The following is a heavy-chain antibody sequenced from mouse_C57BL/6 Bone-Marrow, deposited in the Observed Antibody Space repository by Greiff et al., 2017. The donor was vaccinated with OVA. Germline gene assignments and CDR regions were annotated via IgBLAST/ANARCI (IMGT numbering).Heavy chain of an antibody. CDR1: GYTFTSYW. J-gene: IGHJ4*01. V-gene: IGHV1-64*01. CDR2: IHPNSGST. D-gene: IGHD1-1*01. Sequence: QVQLQQPGPELVKPGASVKLSCKASGYTFTSYWMHWVKQRPGQGLEWIGMIHPNSGSTNYNEKFKSKATLTVDKSSSTAYMQLSSLTSEDSAVYYCARGDNYYGSSYLWAMDYWGQGTSVTVSS. CDR3: ARGDNYYGSSYLWAMDY.